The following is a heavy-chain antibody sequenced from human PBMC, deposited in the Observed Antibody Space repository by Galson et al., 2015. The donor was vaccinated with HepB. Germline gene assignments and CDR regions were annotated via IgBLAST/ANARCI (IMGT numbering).Heavy chain of an antibody. V-gene: IGHV1-18*01. J-gene: IGHJ4*02. CDR2: ISAYNGNT. CDR3: ARGRYQYQLLFYYFDY. D-gene: IGHD2-2*01. Sequence: SVKVSCKASGYTFTSYGISWVRQAPGQGLEWMGWISAYNGNTNYAQKLQGRVTMTTDTSTSTAYMELRSLRSDDTAVYYCARGRYQYQLLFYYFDYWGQGTLVTVSS. CDR1: GYTFTSYG.